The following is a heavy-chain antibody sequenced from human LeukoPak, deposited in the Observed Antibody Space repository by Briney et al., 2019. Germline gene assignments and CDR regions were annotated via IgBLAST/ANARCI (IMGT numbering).Heavy chain of an antibody. D-gene: IGHD2-2*01. CDR1: GYTFTGYY. V-gene: IGHV1-2*02. Sequence: ASVKVSCKASGYTFTGYYMHWVRQAPGQGLEWMGWINPNSGGTNYAQKLQGRVTMTTDTSTSTAYMELRSLRSDDTAVYYCARDLNTQDIVVVPAAPYYYYYGMDVWGQGTTVTVSS. J-gene: IGHJ6*02. CDR2: INPNSGGT. CDR3: ARDLNTQDIVVVPAAPYYYYYGMDV.